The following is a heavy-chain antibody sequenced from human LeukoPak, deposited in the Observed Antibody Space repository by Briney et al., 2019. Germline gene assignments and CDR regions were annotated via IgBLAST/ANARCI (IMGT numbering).Heavy chain of an antibody. CDR3: ARPRLGGFDP. CDR2: IYSGGST. Sequence: GGSPRLSCAASGFTVSSNYMSWVRQAPGKGLEWVSVIYSGGSTYYADSVKGRFTISRDNSKNTLYLQMNSLRAEDTAVCYCARPRLGGFDPWGQGTLVTVSS. D-gene: IGHD3-10*01. V-gene: IGHV3-66*04. J-gene: IGHJ5*02. CDR1: GFTVSSNY.